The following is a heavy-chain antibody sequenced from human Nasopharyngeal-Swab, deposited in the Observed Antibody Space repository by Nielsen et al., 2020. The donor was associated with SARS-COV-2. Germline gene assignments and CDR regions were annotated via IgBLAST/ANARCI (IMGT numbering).Heavy chain of an antibody. CDR3: ARLPDRITGTDY. D-gene: IGHD1-20*01. CDR1: AASISSFY. Sequence: SETLSLTCPLSAASISSFYCSWVRQPPGKLLEWIGYIYYSACTLYNPSLKSRVTISVDTSKIQFSLQLSSVTAEDTAVYYCARLPDRITGTDYWGQGTLVSVYS. J-gene: IGHJ4*02. CDR2: IYYSACT. V-gene: IGHV4-59*08.